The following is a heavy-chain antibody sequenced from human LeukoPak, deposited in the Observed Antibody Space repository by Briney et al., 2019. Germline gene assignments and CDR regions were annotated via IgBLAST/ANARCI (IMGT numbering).Heavy chain of an antibody. D-gene: IGHD3-10*01. J-gene: IGHJ6*02. CDR3: VKATYYYGSGSYEIYYYGMDV. CDR2: ISSNRGST. Sequence: GGSLRLSCSASGFTFSSYAMHWVRQAPGKGLEYVSAISSNRGSTYYADSVKGRFTISRDNSKNTLYLQMSSLRAEDTAVYYCVKATYYYGSGSYEIYYYGMDVWGQGTTVTVSS. V-gene: IGHV3-64D*06. CDR1: GFTFSSYA.